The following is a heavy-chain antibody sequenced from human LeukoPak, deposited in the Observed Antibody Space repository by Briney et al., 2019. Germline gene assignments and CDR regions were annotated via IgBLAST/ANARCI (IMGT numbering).Heavy chain of an antibody. CDR1: GFTFSTYS. V-gene: IGHV3-21*01. D-gene: IGHD2-21*01. CDR2: ISSSGKNI. J-gene: IGHJ4*02. CDR3: ARGIVVTIFRDEPPTSYFDY. Sequence: GGSLRLSCAASGFTFSTYSMNWVRQAPGRGLEWVSSISSSGKNIYYADSVKGRFTISRDNAKNSLYLQMSSLRAEDTAVYYCARGIVVTIFRDEPPTSYFDYCGQGTLVTVSS.